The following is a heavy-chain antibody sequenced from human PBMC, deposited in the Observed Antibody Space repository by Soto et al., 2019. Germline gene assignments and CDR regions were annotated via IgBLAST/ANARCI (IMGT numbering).Heavy chain of an antibody. CDR3: ARNGGATKDNWFDP. V-gene: IGHV1-69*06. J-gene: IGHJ5*02. CDR1: GGTFSSYA. CDR2: IIPIFGTA. D-gene: IGHD1-26*01. Sequence: VASVKVSCKASGGTFSSYAISWVRQAPGQGLEWMGGIIPIFGTANYAQKFQGRVTITADKSTSTAYMELSSLRSEDTAVYYCARNGGATKDNWFDPWGQGTLVTVSS.